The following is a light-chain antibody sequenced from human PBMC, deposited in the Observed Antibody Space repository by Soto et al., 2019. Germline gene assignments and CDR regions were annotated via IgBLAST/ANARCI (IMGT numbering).Light chain of an antibody. J-gene: IGLJ7*01. CDR2: SNY. CDR1: SSNIESNT. CDR3: AAWDDILNGYV. V-gene: IGLV1-44*01. Sequence: SVLTQPPSASGTPGQRVTISCSGSSSNIESNTVSWYQQLPGTAPKLVIYSNYDRPSGVPDRFSGSTSGTSASLVIRGLQSEDEADYYCAAWDDILNGYVFGGGTQLTVL.